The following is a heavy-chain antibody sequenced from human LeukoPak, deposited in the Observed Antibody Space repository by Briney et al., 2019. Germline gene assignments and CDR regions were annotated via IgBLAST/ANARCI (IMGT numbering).Heavy chain of an antibody. CDR1: GYTFTSYA. D-gene: IGHD6-13*01. CDR2: INAGNGNT. CDR3: ARDQGSSSWYGSDY. V-gene: IGHV1-3*01. J-gene: IGHJ4*02. Sequence: GASVKVSCKASGYTFTSYAMHWVRQAPGQRLEWMGWINAGNGNTKYSQKFQGRVTITRDTSASTAYMEMSSLRSEDTAVYYCARDQGSSSWYGSDYWGQGTLVTVSS.